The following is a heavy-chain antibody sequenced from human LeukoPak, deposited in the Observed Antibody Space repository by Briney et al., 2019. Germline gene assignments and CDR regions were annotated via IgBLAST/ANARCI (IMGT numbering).Heavy chain of an antibody. CDR2: ISAYNGNT. Sequence: ASVKVSCKASGYTFTSYGISWVRQAPGQGLEWMGWISAYNGNTNYAQKLQGRVAMTTDTSTSTAYMELRSLRSDDTAVYYCARGLEFRVLTYISLGFVDYWGQGTLVTVSS. J-gene: IGHJ4*02. D-gene: IGHD3-10*01. CDR3: ARGLEFRVLTYISLGFVDY. V-gene: IGHV1-18*01. CDR1: GYTFTSYG.